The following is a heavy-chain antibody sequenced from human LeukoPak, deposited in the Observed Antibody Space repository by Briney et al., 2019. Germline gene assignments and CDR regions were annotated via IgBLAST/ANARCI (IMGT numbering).Heavy chain of an antibody. D-gene: IGHD3-22*01. J-gene: IGHJ4*02. CDR1: GGSISSYY. Sequence: ASETLSLTCTVSGGSISSYYWSWIRQPPGKGLEWIGYIYYSGSTNYNPSLKSRVTISVDTSKNQFSMQLRSVTAADTAAYYCARVTGYVIEDYFDYWGQGTLVTVSS. CDR2: IYYSGST. CDR3: ARVTGYVIEDYFDY. V-gene: IGHV4-59*01.